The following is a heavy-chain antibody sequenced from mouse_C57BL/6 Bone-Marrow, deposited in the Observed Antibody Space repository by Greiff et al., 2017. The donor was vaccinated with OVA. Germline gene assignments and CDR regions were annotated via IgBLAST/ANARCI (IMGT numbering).Heavy chain of an antibody. V-gene: IGHV5-12*01. CDR3: AIWDAWFAY. CDR1: GFTFSDYY. J-gene: IGHJ3*01. CDR2: ISNGGGST. Sequence: EVQVVDSGGGLVQPGGSLKLSCAASGFTFSDYYMYWVRQTPEKRLEWVAYISNGGGSTYYPDTVKGRFTISRDNAKNTLYLQMSRLKSEDTAMYYCAIWDAWFAYWGQGTLVTVSA. D-gene: IGHD4-1*01.